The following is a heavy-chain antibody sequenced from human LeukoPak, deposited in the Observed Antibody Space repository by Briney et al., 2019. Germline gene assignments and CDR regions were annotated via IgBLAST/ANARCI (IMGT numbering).Heavy chain of an antibody. J-gene: IGHJ5*02. D-gene: IGHD6-13*01. CDR2: IIPIFGTA. V-gene: IGHV1-69*05. CDR1: GGTFSSYA. Sequence: SVKVSCKASGGTFSSYAISWVRQAPGQGLEWMGGIIPIFGTANYAQKFQGRVTITTDESTSTAYMELSSLRSEDTAMYYCARAVIAAAGGIWFDPSGQGTLVTVSS. CDR3: ARAVIAAAGGIWFDP.